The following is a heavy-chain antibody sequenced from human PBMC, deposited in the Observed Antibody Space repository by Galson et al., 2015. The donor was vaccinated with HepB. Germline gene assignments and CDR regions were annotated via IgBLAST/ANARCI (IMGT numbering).Heavy chain of an antibody. Sequence: SLRLSCAASGFTFSSYSMNWVRQAPGKGLEWVSYISSSSTIYYADSVNGRFTISRDNAQNSLYLQVNSLRDEDTAVYYCARDNVAVAGTGWFDPWGQGTLVTVSS. D-gene: IGHD6-19*01. CDR1: GFTFSSYS. V-gene: IGHV3-48*02. CDR2: ISSSSTI. J-gene: IGHJ5*02. CDR3: ARDNVAVAGTGWFDP.